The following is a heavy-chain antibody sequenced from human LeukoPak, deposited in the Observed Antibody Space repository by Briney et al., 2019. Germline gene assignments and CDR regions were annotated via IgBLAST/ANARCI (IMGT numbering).Heavy chain of an antibody. Sequence: PGGSLRLSCAASGFTFSSYAMSWVRQAPGKGLEWVSAISGSGGGTYYADSVKGRFTISRDNSKNTLYLQMNSLRAEDTAVYYCARGAVPAARRRAPAAFDYWGQGTLVTVSS. CDR2: ISGSGGGT. V-gene: IGHV3-23*01. CDR3: ARGAVPAARRRAPAAFDY. J-gene: IGHJ4*02. CDR1: GFTFSSYA. D-gene: IGHD2-2*01.